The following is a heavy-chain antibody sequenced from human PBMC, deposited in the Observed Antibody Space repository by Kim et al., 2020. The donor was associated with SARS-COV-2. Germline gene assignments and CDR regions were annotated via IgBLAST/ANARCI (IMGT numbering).Heavy chain of an antibody. Sequence: GGSLRLSCAASGFTFSSYGMHWVRQAPGKGLEWVAVISYDGSNKYYADSVKGRFTISRDNSKNTLYLQMNSLRAEDTAVYYCAKDRSTRYCSGGSCYSVGYYDSSGYYLGYWGQGTLVTVSS. D-gene: IGHD2-15*01. CDR3: AKDRSTRYCSGGSCYSVGYYDSSGYYLGY. CDR1: GFTFSSYG. V-gene: IGHV3-30*18. CDR2: ISYDGSNK. J-gene: IGHJ4*02.